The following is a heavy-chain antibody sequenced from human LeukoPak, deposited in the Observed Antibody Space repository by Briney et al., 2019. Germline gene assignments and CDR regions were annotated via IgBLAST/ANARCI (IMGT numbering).Heavy chain of an antibody. V-gene: IGHV3-53*01. J-gene: IGHJ4*02. CDR3: ARVVVAATLDY. Sequence: PGGSLRLSCEASGFTFSSYSMNWVRQAPGKGLEWVSVIYSGGSTYYADSVKGRFTISRDNSKNTLYLQMNSLRAEDTAVYYCARVVVAATLDYWGQGTLVTVSS. D-gene: IGHD2-15*01. CDR2: IYSGGST. CDR1: GFTFSSYS.